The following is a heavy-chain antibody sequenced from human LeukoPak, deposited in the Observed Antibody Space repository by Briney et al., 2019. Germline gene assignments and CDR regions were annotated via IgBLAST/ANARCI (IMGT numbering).Heavy chain of an antibody. CDR3: ARDGVDWLLYLNWFDP. J-gene: IGHJ5*02. CDR1: GFTFSSYG. Sequence: PGGALRLSCAACGFTFSSYGMHWVRQAPGKGREGVAFIRYDGSNKYYADTVKGRSTISRDNSKNTLYLQMNSLRAEDTAVYYCARDGVDWLLYLNWFDPWGQGTLVTVSS. CDR2: IRYDGSNK. D-gene: IGHD3-9*01. V-gene: IGHV3-30*02.